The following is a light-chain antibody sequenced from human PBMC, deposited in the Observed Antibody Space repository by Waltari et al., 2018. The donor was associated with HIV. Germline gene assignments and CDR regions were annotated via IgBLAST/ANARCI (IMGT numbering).Light chain of an antibody. CDR2: WAS. Sequence: DIVMTQSPDSLAVSLGARATINCKSRQSVLYSSNNKNYLAWYQQKPGQPPKLLIYWASTRESGVPDRFSGSGSGTDFTLTISSLQAEDVAVYYCQQYYSTWTFGQGTKVEIK. CDR1: QSVLYSSNNKNY. J-gene: IGKJ1*01. V-gene: IGKV4-1*01. CDR3: QQYYSTWT.